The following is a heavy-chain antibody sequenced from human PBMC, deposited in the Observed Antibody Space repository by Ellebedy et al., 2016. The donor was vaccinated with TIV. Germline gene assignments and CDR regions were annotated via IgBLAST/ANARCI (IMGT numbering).Heavy chain of an antibody. D-gene: IGHD3-3*01. J-gene: IGHJ6*02. CDR2: IHQEGSEK. CDR3: ARTGDSHLTIFGLIVISDRYYYGMDV. V-gene: IGHV3-7*01. CDR1: GFTFSSFW. Sequence: PGGSLRLSCAASGFTFSSFWMSWVRQAPGKGLEWVANIHQEGSEKNYVDSVKGRFTISRDNAKNSLYLQMNGLRAEDTAVYYCARTGDSHLTIFGLIVISDRYYYGMDVWGQGTTVTVSS.